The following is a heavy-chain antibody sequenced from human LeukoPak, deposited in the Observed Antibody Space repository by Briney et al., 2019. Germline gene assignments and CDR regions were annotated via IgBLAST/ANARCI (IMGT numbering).Heavy chain of an antibody. CDR1: GFTFNNYG. Sequence: PGGSLRLSCAASGFTFNNYGMHWVRQAPGKGLEWVSIIYSGGTTYYADSVKGRFTISRDNSKNTLYLQMNSLRAEDTAVYFCARAVRGYYFDYWGQGTLVTVSS. CDR2: IYSGGTT. CDR3: ARAVRGYYFDY. D-gene: IGHD3-22*01. V-gene: IGHV3-NL1*01. J-gene: IGHJ4*02.